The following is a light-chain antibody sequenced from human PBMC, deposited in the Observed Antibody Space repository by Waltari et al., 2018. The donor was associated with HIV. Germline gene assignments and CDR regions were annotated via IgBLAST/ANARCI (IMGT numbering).Light chain of an antibody. CDR1: QSVSNN. CDR3: QQYNNWPKT. J-gene: IGKJ1*01. Sequence: EIVVTQSPATLSVSPGERATLSCRASQSVSNNLAWYQQKPGQAPRLLNYDASTRATGIPARFSGSGSGTDFTLTISSLQSEDFAVFYCQQYNNWPKTFGQGTKVEIK. CDR2: DAS. V-gene: IGKV3-15*01.